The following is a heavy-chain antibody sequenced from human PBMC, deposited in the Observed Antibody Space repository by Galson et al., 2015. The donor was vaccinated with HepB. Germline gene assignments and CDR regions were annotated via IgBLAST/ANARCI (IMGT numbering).Heavy chain of an antibody. CDR3: ARVWIPRGYSYGPRGAFDY. J-gene: IGHJ4*02. V-gene: IGHV4-34*01. CDR2: INHSGST. CDR1: GGSFSGYY. Sequence: SETLSLTCAVYGGSFSGYYWSWIRQPPGKGLEWIGEINHSGSTNYNPSLKSRVTISVDTSKNQFSLKLSSVTAADTAVYYCARVWIPRGYSYGPRGAFDYWGQGTLVTVSS. D-gene: IGHD5-18*01.